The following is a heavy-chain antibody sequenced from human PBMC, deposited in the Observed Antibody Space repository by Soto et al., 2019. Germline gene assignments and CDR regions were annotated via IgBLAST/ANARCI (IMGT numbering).Heavy chain of an antibody. J-gene: IGHJ6*02. Sequence: EVQLVESGGGLVKPGGSLRLSCAASGFTFSSYSMNWVRQAPGKGLEWVSSISSSSSYIYYADSVKGRVTIPRDNAKNSLYLQMNSLRAEDTAVYYCARDQKSSSSWGSYYYYGMDVWGQGTTVTVSS. D-gene: IGHD6-13*01. CDR1: GFTFSSYS. V-gene: IGHV3-21*01. CDR3: ARDQKSSSSWGSYYYYGMDV. CDR2: ISSSSSYI.